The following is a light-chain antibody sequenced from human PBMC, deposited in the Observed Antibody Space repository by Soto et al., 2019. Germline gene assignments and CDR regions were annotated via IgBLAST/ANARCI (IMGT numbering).Light chain of an antibody. CDR3: QQYNNWPPT. CDR1: QSARIS. V-gene: IGKV3-15*01. J-gene: IGKJ5*01. Sequence: ETVMTQSPATLSLSAGERVTLSCRASQSARISLGWYQQKPGQAPRLLIYDVSTRATGVPARFSGSGSGTEFTLTISSPQSEDFEVYYCQQYNNWPPTFGQGTRLEIK. CDR2: DVS.